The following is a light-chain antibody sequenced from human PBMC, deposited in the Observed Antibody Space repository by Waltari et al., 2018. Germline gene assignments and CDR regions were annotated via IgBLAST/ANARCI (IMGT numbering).Light chain of an antibody. CDR3: QQRNNWPIT. CDR1: QSASNF. V-gene: IGKV3-11*01. Sequence: ELVLTQSPGTLSLSPGERATLSCRASQSASNFLAWYQQKPGQAPRLLIYDTSNRATGVPARFSGSGSGTDFTLTINSLEPDDFAVYFCQQRNNWPITFGQGTRLEIK. J-gene: IGKJ5*01. CDR2: DTS.